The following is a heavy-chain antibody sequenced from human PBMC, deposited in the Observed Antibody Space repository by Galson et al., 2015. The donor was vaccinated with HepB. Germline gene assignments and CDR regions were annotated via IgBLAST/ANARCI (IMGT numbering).Heavy chain of an antibody. CDR1: GGSITTSKW. V-gene: IGHV4-4*01. D-gene: IGHD6-19*01. CDR2: IYLSGSI. Sequence: LSLTCGVSGGSITTSKWWSWVRQPPGKGLEWIGEIYLSGSINNNPSLQSRVTISLDKSKNQLSLKVRSVTAADTAVYFCARGSTVTGDVFDIWGQGTMVTVSS. J-gene: IGHJ3*02. CDR3: ARGSTVTGDVFDI.